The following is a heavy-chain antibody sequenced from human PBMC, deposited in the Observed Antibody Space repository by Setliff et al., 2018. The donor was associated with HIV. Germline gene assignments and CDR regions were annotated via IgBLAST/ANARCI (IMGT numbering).Heavy chain of an antibody. CDR2: ITSRSADI. V-gene: IGHV3-21*03. D-gene: IGHD3-3*01. J-gene: IGHJ4*02. CDR3: AREGSYNFWSGYSSYYFDF. CDR1: GFTFSTFS. Sequence: GGSLRLSCAASGFTFSTFSMSWVRQAPGKGLEWVSSITSRSADIYYADSVRGRFTISRDNARNSLYLQMNSLRVEDTAVYYCAREGSYNFWSGYSSYYFDFWGQGTLVTVSS.